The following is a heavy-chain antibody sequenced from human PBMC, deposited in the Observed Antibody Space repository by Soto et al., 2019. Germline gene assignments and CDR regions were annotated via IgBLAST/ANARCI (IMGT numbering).Heavy chain of an antibody. J-gene: IGHJ4*02. D-gene: IGHD2-2*01. Sequence: GGSLRLSCAASGFTFSSYAMSWVRQAPGKGLEWVSAISGSGGSTYYADSVKGRFTISRDNSKNTLYLQMNSLRAEDTAVYYCAKEWDIVVVPAAIVGYWGQGTLVTVSS. CDR1: GFTFSSYA. CDR3: AKEWDIVVVPAAIVGY. CDR2: ISGSGGST. V-gene: IGHV3-23*01.